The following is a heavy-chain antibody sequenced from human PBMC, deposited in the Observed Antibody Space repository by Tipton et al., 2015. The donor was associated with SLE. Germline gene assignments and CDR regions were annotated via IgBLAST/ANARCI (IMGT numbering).Heavy chain of an antibody. CDR1: GGSISSGSYY. D-gene: IGHD7-27*01. Sequence: TLSLTCTVSGGSISSGSYYWSWIRQPAGKGLEWIGRIYTSGSTNYNPSLKSRVTISVDTSKNQFSLKLSSVTAADTAVYYCARFSWGVGLDYWGQGTLVTVSS. CDR3: ARFSWGVGLDY. V-gene: IGHV4-61*02. CDR2: IYTSGST. J-gene: IGHJ4*02.